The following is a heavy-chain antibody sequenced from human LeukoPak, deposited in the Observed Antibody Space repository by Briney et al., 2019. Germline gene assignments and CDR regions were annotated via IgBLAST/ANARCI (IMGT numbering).Heavy chain of an antibody. J-gene: IGHJ4*02. CDR2: INPNSGGT. D-gene: IGHD3-16*01. CDR1: GYTFTGYY. Sequence: ASVKVSCKASGYTFTGYYMHWVRQAPGQGLEWMGWINPNSGGTNYAQKFQGRVTTTTDTSTTTAHMELRSLTSDDTAIYYCARHGGIGPKRDYFDYWGPGTLVTVSS. V-gene: IGHV1-2*02. CDR3: ARHGGIGPKRDYFDY.